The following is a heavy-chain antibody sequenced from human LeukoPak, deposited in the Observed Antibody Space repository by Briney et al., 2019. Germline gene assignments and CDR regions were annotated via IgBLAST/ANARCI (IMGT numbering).Heavy chain of an antibody. D-gene: IGHD6-19*01. CDR3: AREGSSDCHFDY. CDR2: LTSTGNTI. V-gene: IGHV3-48*03. J-gene: IGHJ4*02. Sequence: GGSLRLSCAASGFTFSDHKMHWVRQAPGKGLEWVSYLTSTGNTIDYADSVEGRFTISRDNAKNSLYLQMNSLRAEDTAVYFCAREGSSDCHFDYWGQGTLVTVSS. CDR1: GFTFSDHK.